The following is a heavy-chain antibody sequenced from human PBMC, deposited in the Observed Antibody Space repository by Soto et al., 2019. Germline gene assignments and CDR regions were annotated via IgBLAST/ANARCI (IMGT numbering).Heavy chain of an antibody. D-gene: IGHD5-12*01. V-gene: IGHV3-15*07. CDR2: IKSKTDGGTT. J-gene: IGHJ4*02. CDR3: TTDLAPVDIVAL. CDR1: GFTFSSYS. Sequence: GGSLRLSCAASGFTFSSYSMNWVRQAPGKGLEWVGGIKSKTDGGTTDYAAPVKGRFTNSRDHSKNTLYLQMNSLKTEDSAVYYCTTDLAPVDIVALWGQGTLVTVSS.